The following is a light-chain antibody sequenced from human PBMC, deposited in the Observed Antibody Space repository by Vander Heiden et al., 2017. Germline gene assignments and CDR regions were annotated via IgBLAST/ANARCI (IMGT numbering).Light chain of an antibody. Sequence: SYVLTQPPSVSVAPGKTARITCGGNDIESKTVHWYQQKPGQAPVLVLYDDGDRPSGIPERFSGSNSGNTATLTISRVEAGDEADYYCQVWDSSSDHVVFGGGTKLTVL. V-gene: IGLV3-21*01. J-gene: IGLJ2*01. CDR3: QVWDSSSDHVV. CDR2: DDG. CDR1: DIESKT.